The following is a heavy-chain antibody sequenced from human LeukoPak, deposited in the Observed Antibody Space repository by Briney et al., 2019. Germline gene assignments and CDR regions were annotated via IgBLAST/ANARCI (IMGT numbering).Heavy chain of an antibody. Sequence: ASVKVSCKASGYTFTGYYMHWVRQAPGQGLEWMGWINPNSGGTNYAQKSQGRVTMTRDTSISTAYMELSRLRSDDTAVYYCASRTHSLYSSSWYTFDYWGQGTLVTVSS. V-gene: IGHV1-2*02. D-gene: IGHD6-13*01. J-gene: IGHJ4*02. CDR2: INPNSGGT. CDR3: ASRTHSLYSSSWYTFDY. CDR1: GYTFTGYY.